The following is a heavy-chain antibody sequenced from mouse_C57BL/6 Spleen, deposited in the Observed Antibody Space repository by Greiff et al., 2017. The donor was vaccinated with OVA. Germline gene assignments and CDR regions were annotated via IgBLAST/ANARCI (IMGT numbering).Heavy chain of an antibody. V-gene: IGHV5-12*01. J-gene: IGHJ3*01. CDR1: GFTFSDYY. D-gene: IGHD4-1*01. Sequence: EVMLVESGGGLVQPGGSLKLSCAASGFTFSDYYMYWVRQTPEKRLEWVAYISNGGGSTYYPDTVKGRFTISRDNAKNTLYLQMSRLKSEDTAMYYCARHEAGNFAYWGQGTLVTVSA. CDR3: ARHEAGNFAY. CDR2: ISNGGGST.